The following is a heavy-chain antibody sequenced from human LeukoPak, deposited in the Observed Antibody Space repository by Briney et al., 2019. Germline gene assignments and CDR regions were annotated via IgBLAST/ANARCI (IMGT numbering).Heavy chain of an antibody. CDR3: GRARAWEPYFDY. V-gene: IGHV4-38-2*02. D-gene: IGHD1-26*01. J-gene: IGHJ4*02. CDR2: IYHSGST. CDR1: GYSISSGYY. Sequence: PSETLSLTCTVSGYSISSGYYWGWIRQPPGKGLEWIGSIYHSGSTYYNPSLKSRVTISVDTSKNQFSLKLSSVTAADTAVYYCGRARAWEPYFDYWGQGTLVTVSS.